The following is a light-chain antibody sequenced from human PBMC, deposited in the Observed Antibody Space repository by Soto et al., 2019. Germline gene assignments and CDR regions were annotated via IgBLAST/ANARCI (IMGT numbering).Light chain of an antibody. V-gene: IGKV3-11*01. Sequence: EIVLTQSPVTLSLSPGERATLSCRASQSVSSYLAWYQQKPGQAPRLLIYAASNRATGIPARFSGSGSGTDFTLTISSLEPEAFAVYYCQKRSDWPLTFGGGTRVEIK. CDR1: QSVSSY. J-gene: IGKJ4*01. CDR3: QKRSDWPLT. CDR2: AAS.